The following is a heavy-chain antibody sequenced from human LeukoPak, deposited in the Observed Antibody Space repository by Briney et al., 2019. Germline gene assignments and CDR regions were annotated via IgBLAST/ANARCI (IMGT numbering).Heavy chain of an antibody. Sequence: KPSETLSLTCTVSGGSISSSSHYWDWIRQPPGKGLERIGTMFYSGSAFYNPSLKNRFTISVDTSKNQFSLKLRSVTAADTPVYYCARRFVGRFSPNYFDYWGQGTLVTVSS. D-gene: IGHD3-3*01. CDR2: MFYSGSA. CDR1: GGSISSSSHY. CDR3: ARRFVGRFSPNYFDY. V-gene: IGHV4-39*01. J-gene: IGHJ4*02.